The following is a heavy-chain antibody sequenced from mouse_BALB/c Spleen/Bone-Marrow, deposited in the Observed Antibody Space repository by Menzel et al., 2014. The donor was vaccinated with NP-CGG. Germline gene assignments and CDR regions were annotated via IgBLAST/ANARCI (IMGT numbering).Heavy chain of an antibody. CDR3: TRNWDWYFDV. V-gene: IGHV1-5*01. CDR1: GYSFTSYW. J-gene: IGHJ1*01. CDR2: IYPGNSDT. D-gene: IGHD4-1*01. Sequence: VQLKQSGTVLTRPGASVKMSCKASGYSFTSYWMHWVKQRPGQGLEWIGAIYPGNSDTTYNQKFKGKAKLTAVTPASTAYMELSSLTNEDSAVYYCTRNWDWYFDVWGAGTTVTVSS.